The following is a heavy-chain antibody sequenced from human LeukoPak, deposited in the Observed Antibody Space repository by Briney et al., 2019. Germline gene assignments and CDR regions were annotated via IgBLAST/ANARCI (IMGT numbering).Heavy chain of an antibody. D-gene: IGHD2-2*01. CDR3: ARDCGITSCTLFDH. Sequence: GGSLRLSCAASGFTVSSNEMSWVRQAPGKGLEWVANIKQDGSEKYYVDSVKGRFTISRDNAKNALYLQMNSLRAEDTDIYYCARDCGITSCTLFDHWGQGILVTVSS. V-gene: IGHV3-7*01. CDR1: GFTVSSNE. J-gene: IGHJ4*02. CDR2: IKQDGSEK.